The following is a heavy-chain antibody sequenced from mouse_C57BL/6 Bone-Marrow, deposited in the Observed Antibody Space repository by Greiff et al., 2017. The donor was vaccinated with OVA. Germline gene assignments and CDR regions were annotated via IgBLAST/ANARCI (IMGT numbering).Heavy chain of an antibody. D-gene: IGHD4-1*01. V-gene: IGHV1-64*01. CDR1: DYTFTSYW. CDR2: IHPNSGST. Sequence: QVQLQQPGAELVKPGASVKLSCKASDYTFTSYWMHWVKQRPGQGLEWIGMIHPNSGSTNYNEKFKSKATLTVDKSSSTAYMQLSSLTSEDSAVYYCAREMDWDRYFDVWGTGTTVTVSS. CDR3: AREMDWDRYFDV. J-gene: IGHJ1*03.